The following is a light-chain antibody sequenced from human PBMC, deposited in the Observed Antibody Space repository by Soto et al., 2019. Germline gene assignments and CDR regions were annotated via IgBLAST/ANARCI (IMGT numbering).Light chain of an antibody. V-gene: IGKV1-39*01. CDR1: QALSNY. CDR3: QQSYSTLSLT. Sequence: DIQLTQSPSVLSASVGDTVTLTCRASQALSNYLAWYQQKPGKAPDLLIYSASNLQSGVPSRFSGSGSGTDFTLTISSLQPEDFATYYCQQSYSTLSLTVGGGTQVEIK. CDR2: SAS. J-gene: IGKJ4*01.